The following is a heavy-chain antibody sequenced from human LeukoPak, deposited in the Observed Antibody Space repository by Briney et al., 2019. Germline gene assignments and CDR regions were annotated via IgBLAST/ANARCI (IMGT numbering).Heavy chain of an antibody. Sequence: ASVKVSCKASGYTFTSYYMHWVRQAPGQGLEWMGIINPSGGSTSYAQKFQGRVTMTRDTSTSTVYMELSSLRSEDTAVYYCATLMVAGTGFDGMDVWGQGTTVTVSS. J-gene: IGHJ6*02. V-gene: IGHV1-46*01. CDR1: GYTFTSYY. CDR3: ATLMVAGTGFDGMDV. D-gene: IGHD1-14*01. CDR2: INPSGGST.